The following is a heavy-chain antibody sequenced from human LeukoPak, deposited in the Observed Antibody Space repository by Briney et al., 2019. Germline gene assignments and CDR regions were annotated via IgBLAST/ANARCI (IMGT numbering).Heavy chain of an antibody. CDR2: IYYSGST. J-gene: IGHJ6*03. V-gene: IGHV4-39*01. Sequence: SETLSLTCTVSGGSISSSSYYWGWIRQPPGKGLEWIGSIYYSGSTYYNPSLKSRVTISVDTSKNQFSLKLSSVTAADTAVYYCARPGNYYYYYMDVWGKGTTVTVS. D-gene: IGHD6-13*01. CDR3: ARPGNYYYYYMDV. CDR1: GGSISSSSYY.